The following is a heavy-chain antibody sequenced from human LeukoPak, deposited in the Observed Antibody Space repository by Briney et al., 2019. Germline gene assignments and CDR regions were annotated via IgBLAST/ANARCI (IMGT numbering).Heavy chain of an antibody. V-gene: IGHV4-34*01. CDR3: ASSSNCTNGVCYTNYFDY. Sequence: SETLSLTCAVYGGSFSGYYWSWIRQPPGKGLEWIGEINHSGSTNYNSSLKSRVTISVDTSKNQFSLKLSSVTAADTAVYYCASSSNCTNGVCYTNYFDYWGQGTLVTVSS. CDR1: GGSFSGYY. CDR2: INHSGST. J-gene: IGHJ4*02. D-gene: IGHD2-8*01.